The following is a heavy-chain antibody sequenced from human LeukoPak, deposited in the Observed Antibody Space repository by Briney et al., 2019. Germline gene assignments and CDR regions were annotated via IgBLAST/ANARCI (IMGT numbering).Heavy chain of an antibody. Sequence: ASVKVSCKASGSTFTSYYMHWVRQAPGQGLEWMGIINPSGGSTSYAQKFQGKVTMTRDTSTSTVYMELSSPRSEHTAVYYCARDLGWYFDYWGQGTLVTVSS. V-gene: IGHV1-46*01. D-gene: IGHD6-19*01. J-gene: IGHJ4*02. CDR1: GSTFTSYY. CDR2: INPSGGST. CDR3: ARDLGWYFDY.